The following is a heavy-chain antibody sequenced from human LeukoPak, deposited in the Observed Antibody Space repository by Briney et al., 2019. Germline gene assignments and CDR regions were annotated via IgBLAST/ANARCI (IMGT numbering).Heavy chain of an antibody. CDR1: GGSISSYY. CDR2: IYYSGST. D-gene: IGHD2-2*01. J-gene: IGHJ4*02. CDR3: ASLSYCSSTSCYVGYFDY. V-gene: IGHV4-59*08. Sequence: PSETLSLTCTVSGGSISSYYWSWIRQPPGKGMEWIGYIYYSGSTNYNPSLKSRVTISVDTSKNQFSLKLSSVTAADTAVYYCASLSYCSSTSCYVGYFDYWGQGTLVTVSS.